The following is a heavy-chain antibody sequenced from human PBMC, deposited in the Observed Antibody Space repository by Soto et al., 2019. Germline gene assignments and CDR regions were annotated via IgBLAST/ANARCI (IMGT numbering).Heavy chain of an antibody. CDR2: INSDGSST. V-gene: IGHV3-74*01. J-gene: IGHJ6*03. CDR1: GFTFSSYW. Sequence: PGGSLRLSCAASGFTFSSYWMHWVRQAPGKGLVWVSRINSDGSSTSYADSVKGRFTISRDNAKNTLYLQMNSLRAEDTAVYYCARDHGGYDILTGYSVYGHMDVWGKGTTVTVSS. D-gene: IGHD3-9*01. CDR3: ARDHGGYDILTGYSVYGHMDV.